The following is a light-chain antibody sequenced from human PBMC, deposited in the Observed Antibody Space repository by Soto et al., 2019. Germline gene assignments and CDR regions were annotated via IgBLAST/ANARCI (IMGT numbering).Light chain of an antibody. V-gene: IGKV3-20*01. J-gene: IGKJ3*01. CDR2: GAS. CDR1: QSFSSSY. CDR3: QHYGSALFT. Sequence: EIVLTQSPGTLSLSPGERATLSCRASQSFSSSYLAWYQQKPGQAPRLLIYGASSRATGIPDRFSGSGSGTDFTLTIISLEPEDFAVYYCQHYGSALFTFGPGTKVEIK.